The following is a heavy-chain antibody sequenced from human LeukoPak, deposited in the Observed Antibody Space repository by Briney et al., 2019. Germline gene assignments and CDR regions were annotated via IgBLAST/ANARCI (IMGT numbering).Heavy chain of an antibody. CDR3: VTTDSDILTASYYFDF. V-gene: IGHV4-39*01. D-gene: IGHD3-9*01. Sequence: SETLSLTCTVSGDSISSNNYYYGWVRQPPGKVLEWIGSMFYGGTTYSSPSLQSRVTISVDTSKNQFSLKLSSVTAADTAVYYCVTTDSDILTASYYFDFWGQGTLVTVSS. CDR1: GDSISSNNYY. J-gene: IGHJ4*02. CDR2: MFYGGTT.